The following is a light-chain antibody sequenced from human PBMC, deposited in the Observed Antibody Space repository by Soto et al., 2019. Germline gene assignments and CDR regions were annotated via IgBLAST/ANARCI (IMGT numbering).Light chain of an antibody. CDR1: QSVSSY. CDR2: DAS. Sequence: IVLTQSPATLSLSPGERATLSCRASQSVSSYLAWYQKKPGQPPRLLIYDASNRATDIPARFSGSGSGTDFTLTISSLAPEDFAIYYCQQGNSWPLTFGGGTKVEIK. V-gene: IGKV3-11*01. J-gene: IGKJ4*01. CDR3: QQGNSWPLT.